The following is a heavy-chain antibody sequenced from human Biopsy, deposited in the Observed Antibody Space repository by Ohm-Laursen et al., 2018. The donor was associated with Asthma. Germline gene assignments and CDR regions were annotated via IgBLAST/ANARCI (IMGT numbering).Heavy chain of an antibody. Sequence: SVKVSWKTYGYTFNSAGISWVRQAPGQGLEWRGWIRVYNGNTKVAQKLQDRVNMITDTATSTAYIDLRSLRSDDTAVYFGARAVDYSHYYGIDVWGQGTTVTVS. V-gene: IGHV1-18*01. CDR2: IRVYNGNT. J-gene: IGHJ6*02. CDR1: GYTFNSAG. D-gene: IGHD3-10*01. CDR3: ARAVDYSHYYGIDV.